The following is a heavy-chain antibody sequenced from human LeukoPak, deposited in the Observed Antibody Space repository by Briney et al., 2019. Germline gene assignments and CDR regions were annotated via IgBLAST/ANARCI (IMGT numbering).Heavy chain of an antibody. CDR3: ARDNEMAYDY. Sequence: SETLSLTCTVSGGSISSSSYYRGWIRQPPGKGLEWIGSIYYSGSTYYNPSLKSRVTISVDTSKNQFSLKLSSVTAADTAVYYCARDNEMAYDYWGQGTLVTVSS. CDR1: GGSISSSSYY. D-gene: IGHD5-24*01. CDR2: IYYSGST. J-gene: IGHJ4*02. V-gene: IGHV4-39*07.